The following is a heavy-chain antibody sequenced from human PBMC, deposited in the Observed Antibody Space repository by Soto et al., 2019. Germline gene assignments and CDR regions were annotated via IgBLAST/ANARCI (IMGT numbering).Heavy chain of an antibody. CDR1: GFTFSSYG. V-gene: IGHV3-33*06. J-gene: IGHJ4*02. CDR2: IWYDGSNK. Sequence: PGGSLRLSCAASGFTFSSYGMHWVRQAPGKGLEWVAVIWYDGSNKYYADSVKGRFTISRDNSKNTLYLQMNSLRAEDTAVYYFAKDRLGGNFDYWGQGTQVTVSS. CDR3: AKDRLGGNFDY.